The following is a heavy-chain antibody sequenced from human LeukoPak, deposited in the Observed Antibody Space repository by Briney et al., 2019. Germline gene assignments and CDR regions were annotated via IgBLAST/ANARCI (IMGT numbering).Heavy chain of an antibody. CDR3: ARLELGAYYDSSGHL. Sequence: GGSLRLSCAASGFTFNSYWMSWVRQAPGKGLEWVANIKQDGSEKYYVDSVKGRFTISRDNAKNSLYLQMNSLRAEDTAVYYCARLELGAYYDSSGHLWGQGTLVTVSS. J-gene: IGHJ4*02. V-gene: IGHV3-7*01. CDR2: IKQDGSEK. CDR1: GFTFNSYW. D-gene: IGHD3-22*01.